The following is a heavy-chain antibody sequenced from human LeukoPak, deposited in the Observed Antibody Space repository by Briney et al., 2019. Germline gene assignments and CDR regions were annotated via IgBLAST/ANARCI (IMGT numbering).Heavy chain of an antibody. CDR2: IYSGGST. CDR3: ARERGQQLPHDY. Sequence: GGSLRLSCAASGFTVSSNYMSWVRQAPGKGLEWVSVIYSGGSTYYADSVKGRFTISRDNSKNTLYLQMNSLRAEDTAVYYCARERGQQLPHDYWGQGTLVTVSS. J-gene: IGHJ4*02. D-gene: IGHD6-13*01. V-gene: IGHV3-53*01. CDR1: GFTVSSNY.